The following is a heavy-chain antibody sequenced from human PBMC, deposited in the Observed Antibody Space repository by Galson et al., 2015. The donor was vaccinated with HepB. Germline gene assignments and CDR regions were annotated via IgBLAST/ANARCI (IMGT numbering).Heavy chain of an antibody. CDR1: GFTFTPYP. CDR3: AKAQATTNVLMTDY. D-gene: IGHD4-17*01. J-gene: IGHJ4*02. Sequence: SLRLSCAASGFTFTPYPMIWVRQTPGKGLEWVSSISGSGGSAYYADSVKGRFTISRDSSKNMLYLQMNSLRADDTAIYYCAKAQATTNVLMTDYWGQGTLVTASS. CDR2: ISGSGGSA. V-gene: IGHV3-23*01.